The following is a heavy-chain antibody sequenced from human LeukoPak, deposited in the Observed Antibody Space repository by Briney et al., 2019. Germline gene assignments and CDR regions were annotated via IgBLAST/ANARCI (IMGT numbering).Heavy chain of an antibody. Sequence: GGSLRLSCAASGFTFSSYAMSWVRQAPGKGLEWVSAISGSGGSTYYADSVKGRFTISRDNSKTTLYLQMNSLRAEDTAVYYCAKDLDNYGYFGYWSQGTLVTVSS. CDR1: GFTFSSYA. CDR2: ISGSGGST. D-gene: IGHD5-18*01. V-gene: IGHV3-23*01. J-gene: IGHJ4*02. CDR3: AKDLDNYGYFGY.